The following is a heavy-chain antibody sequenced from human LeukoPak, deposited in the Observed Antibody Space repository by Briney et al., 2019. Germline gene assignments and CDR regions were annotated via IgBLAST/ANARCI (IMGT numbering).Heavy chain of an antibody. D-gene: IGHD6-19*01. CDR2: IIPIFGTA. CDR3: ARDSRVYSSGWYYYYYMDV. V-gene: IGHV1-69*13. J-gene: IGHJ6*03. CDR1: GGTFSSYA. Sequence: SVKVSCKASGGTFSSYAISWVRQAPGQGLEWMGGIIPIFGTANYVQKFQGRVTITADESTSTAYMELSSLRSEDTAVYYCARDSRVYSSGWYYYYYMDVWGKGTTVTVSS.